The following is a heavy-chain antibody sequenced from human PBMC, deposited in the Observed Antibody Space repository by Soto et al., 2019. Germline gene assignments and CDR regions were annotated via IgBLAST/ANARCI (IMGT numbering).Heavy chain of an antibody. V-gene: IGHV4-59*01. CDR2: IYYSGST. D-gene: IGHD3-10*01. CDR1: GGSISSYY. J-gene: IGHJ6*02. CDR3: ARDSTMVRGVILDYYGMDV. Sequence: SETLSLTCTVSGGSISSYYWSWIRQPPGKGLEWIGYIYYSGSTNYNPSLKSRVTISVDTSKNQFSLKLSSVTAADTAVYYCARDSTMVRGVILDYYGMDVWGQGTTVTVSS.